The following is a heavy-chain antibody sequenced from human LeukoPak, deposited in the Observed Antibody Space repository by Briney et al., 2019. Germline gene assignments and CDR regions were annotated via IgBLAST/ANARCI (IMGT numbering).Heavy chain of an antibody. J-gene: IGHJ3*02. CDR3: ARGTTVTSDAFDI. CDR2: INHSGST. Sequence: SETLSLTCAVYGGSFSGCYWSWIRQPPGKGLEWIGEINHSGSTNYNPSLKSRVTISVDTSKNQFSLKLSSVTAADTAVYYCARGTTVTSDAFDIWGQGTMVTVSS. CDR1: GGSFSGCY. D-gene: IGHD4-17*01. V-gene: IGHV4-34*01.